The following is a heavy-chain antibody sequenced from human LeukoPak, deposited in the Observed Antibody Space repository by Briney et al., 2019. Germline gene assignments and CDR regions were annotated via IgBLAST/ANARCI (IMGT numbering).Heavy chain of an antibody. J-gene: IGHJ4*02. CDR3: AKHMPQGYSGSYYALEY. CDR1: GFTFSSYA. CDR2: ISGSGGST. Sequence: GGSLRLSCAASGFTFSSYAMNWVRQAPGRGLEWVSAISGSGGSTYYADSVKGRFTISRDNSKNTLYLQMNSLRAEDTAVHYCAKHMPQGYSGSYYALEYWGQGTLVTVSS. D-gene: IGHD1-26*01. V-gene: IGHV3-23*01.